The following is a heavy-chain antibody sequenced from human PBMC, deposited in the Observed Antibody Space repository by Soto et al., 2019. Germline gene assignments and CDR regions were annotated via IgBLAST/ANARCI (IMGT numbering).Heavy chain of an antibody. CDR1: GFTFSDYY. D-gene: IGHD3-10*01. CDR3: ARYRHYYYGSGSSTNWFDP. J-gene: IGHJ5*02. Sequence: PGGSLRLSCAASGFTFSDYYMSWIRQAPGKGLEWVSYISSSGSTIYYADSVKGRFTISRDNAKNSLYLQMNSLRSEDTAVYYCARYRHYYYGSGSSTNWFDPWGQGTLVTVSS. V-gene: IGHV3-11*01. CDR2: ISSSGSTI.